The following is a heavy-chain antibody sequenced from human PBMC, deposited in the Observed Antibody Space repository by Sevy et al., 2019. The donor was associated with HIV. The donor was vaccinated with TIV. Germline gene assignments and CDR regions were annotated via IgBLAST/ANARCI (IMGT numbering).Heavy chain of an antibody. Sequence: GGSLRLSCAASGFAFTNYYAMHWVRQAPGKGLEWVALISYDGSDKYYADSVKGRFTISRDNLKNTLYLQMNRLTTEDTAVYYCARPRTNHGDHYF. V-gene: IGHV3-30-3*01. D-gene: IGHD4-17*01. J-gene: IGHJ4*01. CDR2: ISYDGSDK. CDR1: GFAFTNYYA. CDR3: ARPRTNHGDHYF.